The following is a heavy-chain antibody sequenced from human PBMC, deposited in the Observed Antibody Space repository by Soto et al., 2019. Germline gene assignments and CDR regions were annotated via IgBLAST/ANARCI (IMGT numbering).Heavy chain of an antibody. Sequence: QVQLQESGPGLVKPSETLSLTCTVSGGSITSYYWSWIRQPPGKGLEWIGYINNSGSTSYNPSLQSRVTISADVAKNQFSLDLRSVTAADTAVYYCARRWSGTDYWGHGTLVTVSS. V-gene: IGHV4-59*01. CDR3: ARRWSGTDY. J-gene: IGHJ4*01. CDR1: GGSITSYY. D-gene: IGHD3-10*01. CDR2: INNSGST.